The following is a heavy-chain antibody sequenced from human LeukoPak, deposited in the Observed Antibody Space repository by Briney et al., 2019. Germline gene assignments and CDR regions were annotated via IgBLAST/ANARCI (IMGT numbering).Heavy chain of an antibody. V-gene: IGHV1-18*01. CDR3: ARREGYSYSSSSWYFDL. D-gene: IGHD6-6*01. CDR1: GYTFTSYG. CDR2: ISAYNGNT. Sequence: GASVKVSCKASGYTFTSYGISWVRQAPGQGLEWMGWISAYNGNTNYAQKLQGRVTMTTDTSTSTAYMELRSLRSDDTAVYYCARREGYSYSSSSWYFDLWGRGTLVTVSS. J-gene: IGHJ2*01.